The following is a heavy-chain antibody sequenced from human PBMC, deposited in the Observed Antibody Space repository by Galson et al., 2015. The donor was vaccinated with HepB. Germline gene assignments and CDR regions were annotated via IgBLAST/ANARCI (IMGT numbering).Heavy chain of an antibody. D-gene: IGHD5-12*01. CDR1: GGTFSSYT. CDR3: AREGVGYDSWVPPFDI. Sequence: SVKVSCKASGGTFSSYTISWVRQAPGQGLEWMGRIIPILGIANYAQKFQGRVTITADKSTSTAYMELSSLRSEDTAVYYCAREGVGYDSWVPPFDIWGQGTMVTVSS. CDR2: IIPILGIA. V-gene: IGHV1-69*04. J-gene: IGHJ3*02.